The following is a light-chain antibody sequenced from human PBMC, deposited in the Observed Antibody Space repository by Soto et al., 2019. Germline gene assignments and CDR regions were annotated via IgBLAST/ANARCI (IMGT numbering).Light chain of an antibody. Sequence: QSVLTQPPSASGSPGQSATISCTGAASDIGAYNFVSWYQQHPGKAPKLMIYEVYKRPSGVPDRFSGSKSGNTASLTVSGLQADDEADYYCTSFAGSDKLIFGGGPKLTVL. J-gene: IGLJ2*01. CDR3: TSFAGSDKLI. CDR2: EVY. V-gene: IGLV2-8*01. CDR1: ASDIGAYNF.